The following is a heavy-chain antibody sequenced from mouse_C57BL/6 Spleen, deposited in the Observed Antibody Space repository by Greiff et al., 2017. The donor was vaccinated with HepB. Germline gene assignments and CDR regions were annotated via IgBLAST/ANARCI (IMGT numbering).Heavy chain of an antibody. CDR1: GFTFSSYA. V-gene: IGHV5-4*01. Sequence: EVQGVESGGGLVKPGGSLKLSCAASGFTFSSYAMSWVRQTPEKRLEWVATISDGGSYTYYPDNVKGRFTISRDNAKNNLYLQMSHLKSEDTAMYYCARDGYYNYFDYWGQGTTLTVSS. CDR2: ISDGGSYT. CDR3: ARDGYYNYFDY. J-gene: IGHJ2*01. D-gene: IGHD2-3*01.